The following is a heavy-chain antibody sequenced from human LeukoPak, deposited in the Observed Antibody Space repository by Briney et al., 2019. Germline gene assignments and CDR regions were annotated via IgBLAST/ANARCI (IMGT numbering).Heavy chain of an antibody. J-gene: IGHJ4*02. V-gene: IGHV4-30-2*01. Sequence: PSETLSLTCTVSFGSISNGDYYWSWIRQPPGKGLEWIGYIPHSGSTDYNPSLKSRVTISIDRSKNQFSLKLSSVNAADTAVYYCARGGIPDYWGQGILVTVSS. CDR2: IPHSGST. CDR1: FGSISNGDYY. D-gene: IGHD2-21*01. CDR3: ARGGIPDY.